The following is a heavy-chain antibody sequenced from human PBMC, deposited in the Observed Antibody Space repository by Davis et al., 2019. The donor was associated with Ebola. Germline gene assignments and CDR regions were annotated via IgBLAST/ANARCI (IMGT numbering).Heavy chain of an antibody. J-gene: IGHJ3*02. Sequence: PGGSLRLSCAASGFTVSSNYMTWVRQAPGKGLEWVSVIYSDGTTYYADSVKGRFTISRHNSKNTLYLQINSLRPEDTAVYYCARPFDAFDIWGQGTMVTVSS. V-gene: IGHV3-53*04. CDR3: ARPFDAFDI. CDR2: IYSDGTT. CDR1: GFTVSSNY.